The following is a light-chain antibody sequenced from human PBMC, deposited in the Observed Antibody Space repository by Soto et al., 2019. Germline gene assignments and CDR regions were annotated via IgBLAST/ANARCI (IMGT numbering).Light chain of an antibody. V-gene: IGLV2-8*01. CDR3: CSHAGDNTYV. J-gene: IGLJ1*01. Sequence: QSALTQPPSASGSPGQSVTISCTGTSSDVGGYNYVSWYQQHPGKAPKLMIYEVTKRPSGVPDRFAGSKSANTASLTVSGLPAEDEADYFCCSHAGDNTYVFGTGTKLTVL. CDR2: EVT. CDR1: SSDVGGYNY.